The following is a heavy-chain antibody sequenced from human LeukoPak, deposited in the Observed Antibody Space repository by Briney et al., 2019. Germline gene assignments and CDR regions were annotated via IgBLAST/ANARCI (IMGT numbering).Heavy chain of an antibody. J-gene: IGHJ4*02. V-gene: IGHV3-48*04. CDR1: GFTFSSYS. CDR3: AKVSITVVVIPAALLDY. CDR2: ISSSSSTI. D-gene: IGHD2-2*01. Sequence: PGGSLRLSCAASGFTFSSYSMNWVRQAPGKGLEWVSYISSSSSTIFYADSVKGRFTISRDNSKNTLFLQMDSLRAEDAAVYYCAKVSITVVVIPAALLDYWGQGTLVTVSS.